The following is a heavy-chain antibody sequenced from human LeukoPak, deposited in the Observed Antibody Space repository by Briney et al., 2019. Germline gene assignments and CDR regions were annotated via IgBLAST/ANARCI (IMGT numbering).Heavy chain of an antibody. CDR3: ARESKTSGWYEH. CDR2: ISGDGGST. Sequence: PGGSLRHSCAAPGFIFDNYAIHWVRQAPGKGLEWVSLISGDGGSTFYADSVRGRFTISRDNTRKSLSLQMSSLRSEDTALYYCARESKTSGWYEHWGQTTLVTVSS. CDR1: GFIFDNYA. V-gene: IGHV3-43*02. D-gene: IGHD6-19*01. J-gene: IGHJ4*02.